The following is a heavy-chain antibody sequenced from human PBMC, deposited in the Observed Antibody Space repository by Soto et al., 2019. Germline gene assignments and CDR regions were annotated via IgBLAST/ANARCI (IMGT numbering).Heavy chain of an antibody. D-gene: IGHD6-19*01. J-gene: IGHJ4*02. CDR2: ITSSGTYI. CDR1: GFSFSNST. CDR3: ARVRSGWCDY. V-gene: IGHV3-21*01. Sequence: EVELVESGGGLVKPGGSLRLSCAVSGFSFSNSTMNWVRQAPGKGLEWVSTITSSGTYIHYADSVKGRFTISRDNAKNSLYLQMNSLRAEDTAVYYCARVRSGWCDYWGQGTLVTVSS.